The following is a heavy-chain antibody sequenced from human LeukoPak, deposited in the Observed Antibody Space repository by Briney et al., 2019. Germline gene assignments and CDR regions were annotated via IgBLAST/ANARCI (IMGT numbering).Heavy chain of an antibody. Sequence: SETLSLTCAFYGGSFSGYYWSWIRQPPGKGLEWIGEINHSGSTNYNPSLKSRVTMSVDTSKNQFSLNLSSVTAADTAVYYCAGYGAKGNWFDPWGQGTLVTVSS. CDR2: INHSGST. J-gene: IGHJ5*02. CDR3: AGYGAKGNWFDP. V-gene: IGHV4-34*01. CDR1: GGSFSGYY. D-gene: IGHD4-23*01.